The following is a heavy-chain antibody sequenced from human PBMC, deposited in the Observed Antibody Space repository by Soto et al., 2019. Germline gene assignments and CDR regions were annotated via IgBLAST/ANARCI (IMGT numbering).Heavy chain of an antibody. V-gene: IGHV3-23*01. CDR1: GFTFSSYG. D-gene: IGHD1-7*01. J-gene: IGHJ4*02. CDR3: AKDRRAGGNYGFYSDF. Sequence: EVQLLESGGGLVQPGGSLRLSCAASGFTFSSYGMTWVRQAPGKGLEWVSFSSATGAGTYYADSVKGRFTISRANSKNPLYLQMTSLRADAPAVYYCAKDRRAGGNYGFYSDFWGQGALVIVSS. CDR2: SSATGAGT.